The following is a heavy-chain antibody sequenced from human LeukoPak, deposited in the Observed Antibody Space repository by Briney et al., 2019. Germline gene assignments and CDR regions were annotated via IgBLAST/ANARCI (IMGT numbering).Heavy chain of an antibody. D-gene: IGHD6-6*01. J-gene: IGHJ4*02. Sequence: SETLSLTCAVYGGSFSGYYWSWIRQPPGKGLEWIGEINHSGSTNYNPSLKSRVTISVDTSKNQFSLKLSSVTAADTAVYYCASHIAARGIDYWGQGTLVTVSS. CDR1: GGSFSGYY. CDR3: ASHIAARGIDY. CDR2: INHSGST. V-gene: IGHV4-34*01.